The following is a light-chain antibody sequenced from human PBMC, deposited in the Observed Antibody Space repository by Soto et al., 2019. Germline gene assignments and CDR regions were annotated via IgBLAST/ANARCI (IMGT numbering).Light chain of an antibody. CDR2: ELS. Sequence: DFQLTQSPSTLSASVGDRVTITCRASRSLSGWLAWYQQKPGKAPKLLIYELSTLETGVPSRFSGSGSGTEFTLTINSLQPDDSATYYCQQYFGAWTFGQGTKVEI. CDR3: QQYFGAWT. CDR1: RSLSGW. J-gene: IGKJ1*01. V-gene: IGKV1-5*03.